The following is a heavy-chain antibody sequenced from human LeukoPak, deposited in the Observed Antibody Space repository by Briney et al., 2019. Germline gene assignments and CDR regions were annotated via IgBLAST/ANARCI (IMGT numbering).Heavy chain of an antibody. D-gene: IGHD3-10*01. CDR2: INPSGGST. CDR1: GYTFTSYY. J-gene: IGHJ4*02. Sequence: ASVKVSCKASGYTFTSYYMHWVRQAPGQGLEWMGIINPSGGSTSYAQKFQGRVTMTRDTSISTAYMELSRLRSDDTAVYYCARAKVVRGVISPWGNWGQGTLVTVSS. V-gene: IGHV1-46*01. CDR3: ARAKVVRGVISPWGN.